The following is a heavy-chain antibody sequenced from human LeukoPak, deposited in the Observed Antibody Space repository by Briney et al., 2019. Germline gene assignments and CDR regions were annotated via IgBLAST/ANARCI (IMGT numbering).Heavy chain of an antibody. J-gene: IGHJ4*02. CDR1: GFTFSSYG. V-gene: IGHV3-30*02. Sequence: GGSLRLSCAASGFTFSSYGMHWVRQAPGKGLEWVAFIRYDGSNKYYADSVKGRFTISRGNSKNTLYLQMNSLRAEDTAVYYCAKGSYYDSSGYYPGYWGQGTLVTVSS. CDR3: AKGSYYDSSGYYPGY. D-gene: IGHD3-22*01. CDR2: IRYDGSNK.